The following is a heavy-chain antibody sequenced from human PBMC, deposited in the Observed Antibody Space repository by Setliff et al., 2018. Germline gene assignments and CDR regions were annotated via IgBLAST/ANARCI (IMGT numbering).Heavy chain of an antibody. Sequence: LSLPFSFSFFSFLFSYWSWIRQPPGKRLAFLFYLIPRGITNYTPSLNSRVTISMDTSKNQFSLKVPSVTAADTAVYYCARSFSRSGKFLLDYWGKGALVTV. J-gene: IGHJ4*02. V-gene: IGHV4-34*12. CDR2: LIPRGIT. D-gene: IGHD1-26*01. CDR3: ARSFSRSGKFLLDY. CDR1: FFSFLFSY.